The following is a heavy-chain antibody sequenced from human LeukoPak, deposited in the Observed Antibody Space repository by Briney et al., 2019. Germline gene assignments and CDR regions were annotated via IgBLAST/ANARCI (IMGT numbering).Heavy chain of an antibody. Sequence: SVKVSCKASGGTFSSYAISWVRQAPGQGLEWMGGIIPIFGTANYAQKFQGRVTMTTNTSITTAYMELSSLRSEGTAVYYCGRGYAMDVWGQGTTVTVSS. J-gene: IGHJ6*02. CDR1: GGTFSSYA. V-gene: IGHV1-69*05. CDR2: IIPIFGTA. CDR3: GRGYAMDV.